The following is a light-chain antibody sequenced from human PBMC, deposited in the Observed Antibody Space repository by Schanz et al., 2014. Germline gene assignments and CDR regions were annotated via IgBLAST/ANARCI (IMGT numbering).Light chain of an antibody. CDR1: SSDVGGYNY. CDR2: DVR. J-gene: IGLJ2*01. CDR3: SSYTTGSTLVV. Sequence: QSALTQPASVSGSPGQSITISCTGTSSDVGGYNYVSWYQQHPGKAPKVMIYDVRKRPSGVSNRFSGSKSGNTASLTISGLQAEDEADYYCSSYTTGSTLVVFGGGTKLTVL. V-gene: IGLV2-14*01.